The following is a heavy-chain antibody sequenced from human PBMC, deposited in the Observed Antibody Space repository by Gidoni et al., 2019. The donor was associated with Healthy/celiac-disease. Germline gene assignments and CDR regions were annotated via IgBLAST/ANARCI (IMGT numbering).Heavy chain of an antibody. CDR1: GFTFGYYA. V-gene: IGHV3-49*05. J-gene: IGHJ5*02. CDR2: SRSKAYGGTT. D-gene: IGHD3-22*01. Sequence: EVQLVESGGGLVKPGRSLRLSCTASGFTFGYYAMSWFRQAPGKGLEWVGFSRSKAYGGTTEYAASVKGRFTISRDDSKSIAYLQMNSLKTEDTAVYYCTPEYYYDSSGPLSPNWFDPWGQGTLVTVSS. CDR3: TPEYYYDSSGPLSPNWFDP.